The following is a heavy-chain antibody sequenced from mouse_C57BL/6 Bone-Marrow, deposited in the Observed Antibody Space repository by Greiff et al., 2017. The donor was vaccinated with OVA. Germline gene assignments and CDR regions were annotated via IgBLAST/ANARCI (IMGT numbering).Heavy chain of an antibody. CDR3: ARWIGYYGSSYVYFDV. CDR1: GYSITSDY. CDR2: ISYSGST. Sequence: VQLKESGPGLAKPSQTLSLTCSVTGYSITSDYWNWIRKFPGNKLEYMGYISYSGSTYYNPSLKSRISITRDTSKNQYYLQLNSVTTEDTATYYCARWIGYYGSSYVYFDVWGTGTTVTVSS. V-gene: IGHV3-8*01. J-gene: IGHJ1*03. D-gene: IGHD1-1*01.